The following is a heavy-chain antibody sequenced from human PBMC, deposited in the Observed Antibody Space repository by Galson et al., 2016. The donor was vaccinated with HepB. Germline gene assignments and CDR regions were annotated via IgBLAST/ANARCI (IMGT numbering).Heavy chain of an antibody. Sequence: SLRLSCAASGFTVGSSYMNWVRQAPGKGLEWVSLIYAGGSRYYADSVKGRFTISRDSSVNTLYLQLTSLRDEDTAGYYCARESAAAWGYYDRWGQGTLVTVSS. J-gene: IGHJ4*02. CDR2: IYAGGSR. CDR3: ARESAAAWGYYDR. D-gene: IGHD3-22*01. V-gene: IGHV3-66*01. CDR1: GFTVGSSY.